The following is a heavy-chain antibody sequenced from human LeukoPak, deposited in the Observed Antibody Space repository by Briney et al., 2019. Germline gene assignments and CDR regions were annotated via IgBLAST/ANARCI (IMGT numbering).Heavy chain of an antibody. CDR2: ISYDGSNK. J-gene: IGHJ4*02. CDR3: AKDLEKVVVAATPGD. CDR1: GFTFSSYG. D-gene: IGHD2-15*01. V-gene: IGHV3-30*18. Sequence: PGRSLRLSSAASGFTFSSYGMHWVRQAPGKGLEWVAVISYDGSNKYYADSVKGRFTISRDNSKNTLYLQMNSLRAEDTAVYYCAKDLEKVVVAATPGDWGQGTLVTVSS.